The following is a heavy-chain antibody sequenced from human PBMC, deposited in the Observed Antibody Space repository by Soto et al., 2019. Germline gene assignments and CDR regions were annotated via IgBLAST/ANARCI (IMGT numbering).Heavy chain of an antibody. CDR3: ARGGGAY. CDR2: MSYDGSNK. CDR1: GFTFSSYA. J-gene: IGHJ4*02. D-gene: IGHD3-16*01. Sequence: QVQLVESGGGVVQPGRSLRLSCAASGFTFSSYAMHWVRRAPGKGLEWMAVMSYDGSNKYYADSVKGRFTISRDNSKNPLYLEMNSLRPEDTALDFRARGGGAYWGQGTLVIVSS. V-gene: IGHV3-30-3*01.